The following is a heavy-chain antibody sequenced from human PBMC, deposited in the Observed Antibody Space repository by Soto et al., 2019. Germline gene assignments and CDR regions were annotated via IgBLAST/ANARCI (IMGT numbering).Heavy chain of an antibody. CDR2: ISYDGTKT. CDR1: GFTFRTYG. D-gene: IGHD3-16*01. J-gene: IGHJ4*02. V-gene: IGHV3-30*18. CDR3: AKLYPAGTETYLGGFDY. Sequence: LRLSCAASGFTFRTYGMHWVRQAPGKGLEWVALISYDGTKTYYADSVKGRFTISRDNSKDTLFLHMNSLGADDTAVYYCAKLYPAGTETYLGGFDYWGQGTLVTVSS.